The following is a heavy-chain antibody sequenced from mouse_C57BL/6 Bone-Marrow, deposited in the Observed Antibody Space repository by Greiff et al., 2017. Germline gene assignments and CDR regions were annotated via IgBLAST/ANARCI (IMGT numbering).Heavy chain of an antibody. Sequence: VQLQQSGAELVRPGASVKLSCTASGFNIKDDYMHWVKQRPEQGLEWIGWIDPENGDTEYASKFQGKATITADTSSNPAYLQRSSLTSEDTAVYYCTMYDYDPWGQGTLVTVSA. CDR1: GFNIKDDY. D-gene: IGHD2-4*01. CDR3: TMYDYDP. CDR2: IDPENGDT. J-gene: IGHJ3*01. V-gene: IGHV14-4*01.